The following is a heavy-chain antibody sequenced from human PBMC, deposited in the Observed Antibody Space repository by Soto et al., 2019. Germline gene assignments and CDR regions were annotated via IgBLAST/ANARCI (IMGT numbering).Heavy chain of an antibody. CDR1: GFTFSSYG. CDR3: ARGLPYGAFDY. J-gene: IGHJ4*02. V-gene: IGHV3-33*01. Sequence: QVQLVESGGGVVQPGRSLRLSCAASGFTFSSYGMHWVRQAPGKGLEWVAVIWYDGSNKYYADSVKGRFTISRDNSKNTLYLQMNSLRAEDTAVYYCARGLPYGAFDYWGQGTMVTVS. CDR2: IWYDGSNK. D-gene: IGHD4-17*01.